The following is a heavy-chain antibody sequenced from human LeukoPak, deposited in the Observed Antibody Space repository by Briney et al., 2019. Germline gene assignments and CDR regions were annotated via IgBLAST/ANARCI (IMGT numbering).Heavy chain of an antibody. J-gene: IGHJ4*02. CDR3: ANADYPTVSCIDD. D-gene: IGHD2-15*01. V-gene: IGHV3-23*01. CDR2: ISATGGHT. Sequence: GGSLRLSCAVSGFTFRNHDMTWVRQTPGKGLEWVSSISATGGHTYYADSVQGRFTISRDNSKNTLSLQLNSLRAEDTAVYYCANADYPTVSCIDDWGQGTLVTVSS. CDR1: GFTFRNHD.